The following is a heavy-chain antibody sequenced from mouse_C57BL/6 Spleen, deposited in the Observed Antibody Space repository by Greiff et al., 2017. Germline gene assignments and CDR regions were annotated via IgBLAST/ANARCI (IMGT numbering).Heavy chain of an antibody. CDR2: VCPGNGDP. CDR3: AREDDGSSFFYWYFDV. J-gene: IGHJ1*03. V-gene: IGHV1-82*01. Sequence: QVQLQQSGPELVKPGASVKISCKASGYAFSSSWMNWVKQRPGKGLEWIGRVCPGNGDPNNNGKFKGKATLAADKSSSTAYIQHSSLTSEDSAFYFCAREDDGSSFFYWYFDVWGTGTTVTVSS. CDR1: GYAFSSSW. D-gene: IGHD1-1*01.